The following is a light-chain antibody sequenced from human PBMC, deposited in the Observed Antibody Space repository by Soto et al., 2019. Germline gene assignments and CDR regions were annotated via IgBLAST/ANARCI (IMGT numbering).Light chain of an antibody. V-gene: IGKV1-39*01. Sequence: DIQMTQSPSSLSASVGDRVTITCRASQSISIFLNWYQQKPGKAPKLLIYGASSFQSGVPSRFSGSGSGTDFTLTISSLQPEDFATYYCQQSYSTPTFGGGTKVEIK. CDR1: QSISIF. CDR2: GAS. J-gene: IGKJ4*01. CDR3: QQSYSTPT.